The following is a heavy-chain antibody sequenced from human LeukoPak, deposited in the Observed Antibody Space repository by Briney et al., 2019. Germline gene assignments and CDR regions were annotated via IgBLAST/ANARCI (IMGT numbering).Heavy chain of an antibody. CDR2: IYYSGST. J-gene: IGHJ4*02. CDR3: ARSICSGGSCYDY. D-gene: IGHD2-15*01. V-gene: IGHV4-59*01. CDR1: GGSISSYY. Sequence: TSETLSLTCTVSGGSISSYYWSWIRQPPGKGLEWVGYIYYSGSTNYNPSLKSRVAISVDTSKNQFSLKLSSVTAADTAVYYCARSICSGGSCYDYWGQGTLVTASS.